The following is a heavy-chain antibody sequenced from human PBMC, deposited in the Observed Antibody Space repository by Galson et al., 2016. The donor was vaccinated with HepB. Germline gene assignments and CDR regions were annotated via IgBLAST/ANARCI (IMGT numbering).Heavy chain of an antibody. CDR1: GYKFTSYW. J-gene: IGHJ4*02. V-gene: IGHV5-51*01. Sequence: QSGAEVKKPGESLKISCQGSGYKFTSYWIGWVRQVPGKGLEWMGTIYPGDSDTRYSPSYQGQVTISVDKSIRTAYLQWSSLKASDSAMYYCARHELHSNSWYMDSWGQGTLVTVSS. D-gene: IGHD6-13*01. CDR3: ARHELHSNSWYMDS. CDR2: IYPGDSDT.